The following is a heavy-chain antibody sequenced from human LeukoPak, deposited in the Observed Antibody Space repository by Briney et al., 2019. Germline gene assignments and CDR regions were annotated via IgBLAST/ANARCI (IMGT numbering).Heavy chain of an antibody. J-gene: IGHJ4*02. CDR2: IYYSGST. D-gene: IGHD3-3*01. CDR1: GGSISSSSYS. CDR3: ARGRTYYDFWSGYYKTPQFDY. V-gene: IGHV4-39*07. Sequence: SETLSLTCTVSGGSISSSSYSWGWIRQPPGKGLEWIGSIYYSGSTNYNPSLKSRVTISVDTSKNQFSLKLSSVTAADTAVYYCARGRTYYDFWSGYYKTPQFDYWGQGTLVTVSS.